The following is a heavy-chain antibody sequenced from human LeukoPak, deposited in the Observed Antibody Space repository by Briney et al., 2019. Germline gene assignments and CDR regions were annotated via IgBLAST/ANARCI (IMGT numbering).Heavy chain of an antibody. CDR1: GFXFSGDW. J-gene: IGHJ6*02. V-gene: IGHV3-7*04. CDR2: IKKDGSEK. Sequence: PGGSLRLSCAASGFXFSGDWITWARQAPGKGLEWVANIKKDGSEKYYVDSVKGRFTISRDNAKNSLYLQMHSLRVEDTARYYCARGYGLDVWGQGTTVTVSS. CDR3: ARGYGLDV.